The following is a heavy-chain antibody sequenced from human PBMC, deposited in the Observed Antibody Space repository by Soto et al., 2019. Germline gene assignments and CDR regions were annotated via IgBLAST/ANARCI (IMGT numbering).Heavy chain of an antibody. D-gene: IGHD2-2*01. CDR2: IKQDGSEK. V-gene: IGHV3-7*01. Sequence: PGGSLRLSCAASGFTFSSYWMSWVRQAPGKGLEWVANIKQDGSEKYYVDSVKGRFTISRDNAKNSLYLQMNGLRAEDTAVYYCSRRDCSSTSCYEDYYYYYYMDVWGKGTTVTVSS. CDR1: GFTFSSYW. J-gene: IGHJ6*03. CDR3: SRRDCSSTSCYEDYYYYYYMDV.